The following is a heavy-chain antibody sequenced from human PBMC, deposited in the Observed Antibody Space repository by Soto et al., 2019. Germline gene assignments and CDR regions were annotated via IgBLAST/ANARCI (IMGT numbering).Heavy chain of an antibody. Sequence: GGSLRLSCAASGFLFNNSGMHWVRQAPGKGLEWVAVISSDGSGTYYGDSAKGRFTISRDNSKKILFLETPSVTFEDTGVYYCVKDRLAGIYRFDKWGQGTLVTVFS. D-gene: IGHD1-1*01. CDR2: ISSDGSGT. V-gene: IGHV3-30*18. J-gene: IGHJ4*02. CDR1: GFLFNNSG. CDR3: VKDRLAGIYRFDK.